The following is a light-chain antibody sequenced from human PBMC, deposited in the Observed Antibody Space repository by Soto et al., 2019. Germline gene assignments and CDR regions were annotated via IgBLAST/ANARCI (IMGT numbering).Light chain of an antibody. J-gene: IGKJ1*01. CDR1: QTISSW. CDR3: QHYNSYSEA. CDR2: KAS. Sequence: DIQVTQSLFTVSGSVRDRVTITCRASQTISSWLAWYQQKPGKAPKLLIYKASTLKSGVPSRFSGSGSGTEFTLTISSLQPDDFATYYCQHYNSYSEAFGQGTKVDIK. V-gene: IGKV1-5*03.